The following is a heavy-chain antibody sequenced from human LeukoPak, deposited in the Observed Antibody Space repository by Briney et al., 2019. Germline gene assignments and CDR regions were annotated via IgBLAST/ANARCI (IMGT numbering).Heavy chain of an antibody. V-gene: IGHV4-4*07. CDR2: IYTSGST. Sequence: PPETLSLTCTVSGGSISSFYCSWVRPPAGKGLEWIGRIYTSGSTNYNPSLKSRVTMSVDTSKNQFYLKLSSVTAADTAVYYCARDYDLDAFDIWGQGTMVTVSS. D-gene: IGHD3-3*01. J-gene: IGHJ3*02. CDR1: GGSISSFY. CDR3: ARDYDLDAFDI.